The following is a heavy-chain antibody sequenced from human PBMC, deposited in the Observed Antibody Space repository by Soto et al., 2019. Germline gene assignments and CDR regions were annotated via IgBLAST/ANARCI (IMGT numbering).Heavy chain of an antibody. CDR3: GRLEGLATISYYFDY. V-gene: IGHV4-59*08. Sequence: PSETLSLTCTVSGGSISGYYWSWVRHAPGKGLEWIGSVYYSGSTYYNPSLESRVTISVDKSKNQFSLKLMSLSAADTAVYYCGRLEGLATISYYFDYWGQGALVPVSS. CDR1: GGSISGYY. J-gene: IGHJ4*02. CDR2: VYYSGST. D-gene: IGHD3-9*01.